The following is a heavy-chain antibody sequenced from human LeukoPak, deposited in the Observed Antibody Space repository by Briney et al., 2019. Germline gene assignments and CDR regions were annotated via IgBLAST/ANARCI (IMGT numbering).Heavy chain of an antibody. J-gene: IGHJ4*02. CDR3: ARGPYDSSGYIHGPFDY. Sequence: SVKVSCKAPGYTFTSYDISWVRQAPGQGLEWMGGIIPIFGTANYAQKFQGRVTITADESTSTAYMELSSLRSEDTAVYYCARGPYDSSGYIHGPFDYWGQGTLVTVSS. V-gene: IGHV1-69*13. CDR1: GYTFTSYD. CDR2: IIPIFGTA. D-gene: IGHD3-22*01.